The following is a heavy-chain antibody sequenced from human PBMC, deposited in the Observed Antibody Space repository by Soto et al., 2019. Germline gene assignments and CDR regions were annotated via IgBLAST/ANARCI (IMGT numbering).Heavy chain of an antibody. V-gene: IGHV3-20*04. CDR1: GFTFVDYR. J-gene: IGHJ3*02. D-gene: IGHD6-19*01. CDR2: INWNGGST. CDR3: ARDKKTVGQWLAHGAFDI. Sequence: PGGSVRLSCVASGFTFVDYRMSWVRQAPGKGQEWVSGINWNGGSTGYADSVKGRFTISRDNAKNSLYLQMNSLRAEDTALYYCARDKKTVGQWLAHGAFDIWGQGTMVTVS.